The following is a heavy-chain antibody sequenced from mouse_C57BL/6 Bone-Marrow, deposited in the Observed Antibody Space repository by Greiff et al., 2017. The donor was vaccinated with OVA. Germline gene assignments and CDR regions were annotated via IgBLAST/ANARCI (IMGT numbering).Heavy chain of an antibody. CDR3: ARERYSNYLYAMDY. D-gene: IGHD2-5*01. Sequence: QVQLQQPGAELVKPGASVKLSCKASGYTFTSYWMHWVKQRPGQGLEWIGMIHPNSGSTNYNEKFKSKATLTVDKSSSTAYMQLSSLTSEDSAVYYCARERYSNYLYAMDYWGQGTSVTVSS. CDR2: IHPNSGST. CDR1: GYTFTSYW. V-gene: IGHV1-64*01. J-gene: IGHJ4*01.